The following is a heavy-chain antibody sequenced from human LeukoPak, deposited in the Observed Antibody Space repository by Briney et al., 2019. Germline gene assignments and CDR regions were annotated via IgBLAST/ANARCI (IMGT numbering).Heavy chain of an antibody. D-gene: IGHD1-1*01. CDR2: INNDGSSA. J-gene: IGHJ6*02. CDR1: GFTFNNYW. CDR3: ARRGTGHGMDV. Sequence: GGSLRLSCAASGFTFNNYWIHWVRQVPGKGLVWVSRINNDGSSASYVDSVKGRLTISRDNAKNTLFLQMNSLRAEDTAVYYCARRGTGHGMDVWGQGTTVVVSS. V-gene: IGHV3-74*01.